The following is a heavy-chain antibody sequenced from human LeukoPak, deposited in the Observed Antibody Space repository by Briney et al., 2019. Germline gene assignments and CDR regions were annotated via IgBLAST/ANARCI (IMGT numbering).Heavy chain of an antibody. CDR3: ARDSLLRGYDFWSGYYTLMFDY. CDR2: ISAYNDNT. D-gene: IGHD3-3*01. CDR1: GYTFTSYG. J-gene: IGHJ4*02. V-gene: IGHV1-18*01. Sequence: ASVKVSGKASGYTFTSYGISWVRQAPGQGLEWMGWISAYNDNTNYAQKLRGRVTMTTDTSTSTAYMELRSLRSDDTAVYYCARDSLLRGYDFWSGYYTLMFDYWGQGTLVTVSS.